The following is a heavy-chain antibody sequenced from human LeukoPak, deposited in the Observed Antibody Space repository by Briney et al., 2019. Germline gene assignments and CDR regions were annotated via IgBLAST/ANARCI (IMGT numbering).Heavy chain of an antibody. CDR2: ISGSGGST. CDR3: AKGDRKICSSTSCPQGIDY. Sequence: QSGGSLRLSCAASGFTFSSYAMSWVRQASGKGLEWVSAISGSGGSTYYADSVKGRFTISRDNSKNTLYLQMNSLRAEDTAVYYCAKGDRKICSSTSCPQGIDYWGQGTLVTVSS. V-gene: IGHV3-23*01. CDR1: GFTFSSYA. J-gene: IGHJ4*02. D-gene: IGHD2-2*01.